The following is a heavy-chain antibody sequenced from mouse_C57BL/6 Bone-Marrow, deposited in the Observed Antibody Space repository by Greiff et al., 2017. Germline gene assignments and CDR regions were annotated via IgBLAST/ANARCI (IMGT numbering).Heavy chain of an antibody. Sequence: QVQLQQPGAELVMPGASVKLSCKASGYTFTSYWMHWVKQRPGQGLEWIGEINPSDSYTTYNQKFKGKSTLTVDKSSSTAYMQLSSLTSEDCSVYYSARRKYNYDSNFDYWGQGTLVTVSA. V-gene: IGHV1-69*01. CDR3: ARRKYNYDSNFDY. CDR1: GYTFTSYW. CDR2: INPSDSYT. D-gene: IGHD1-1*01. J-gene: IGHJ3*01.